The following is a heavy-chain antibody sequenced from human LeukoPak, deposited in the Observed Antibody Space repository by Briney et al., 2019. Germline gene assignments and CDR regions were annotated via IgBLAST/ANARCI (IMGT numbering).Heavy chain of an antibody. CDR1: GFIFSSYA. V-gene: IGHV3-23*01. Sequence: GGPQRLSCAASGFIFSSYAMSWLRQARERGLEWVSVISGSGGSTYYADSVKGRFTISRDNSKNTLYLQMNSLRAEDTAVYYCAKRDYSSSWYEDYWGQGTLVTVSS. CDR2: ISGSGGST. CDR3: AKRDYSSSWYEDY. J-gene: IGHJ4*02. D-gene: IGHD6-13*01.